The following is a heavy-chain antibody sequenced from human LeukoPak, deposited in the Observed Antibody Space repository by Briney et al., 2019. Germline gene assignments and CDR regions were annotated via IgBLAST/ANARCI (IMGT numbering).Heavy chain of an antibody. V-gene: IGHV4-39*07. J-gene: IGHJ4*02. CDR2: IYYSGST. CDR3: ARVVKRWLQREVDY. Sequence: SETLSLTCTVSGGSISSSSYYWGWIRQPPGKGLEWIGSIYYSGSTYYNPSLKSRVTISVDTSKNQFSLKLSSVTAADTAVYYCARVVKRWLQREVDYWGQGTLVTVSS. D-gene: IGHD5-24*01. CDR1: GGSISSSSYY.